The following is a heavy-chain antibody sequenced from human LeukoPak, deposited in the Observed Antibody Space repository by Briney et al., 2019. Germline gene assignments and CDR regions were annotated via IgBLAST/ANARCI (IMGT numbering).Heavy chain of an antibody. CDR2: IYYSGST. CDR1: GGSISSGGYY. J-gene: IGHJ6*02. D-gene: IGHD3-9*01. Sequence: SGTLSLTCTVSGGSISSGGYYWSWIRQHPGKGLEWIGYIYYSGSTYYNPSLKSRVTISVDTSKNQFSLKLSSVTAADTAVYYCARELLRYFDWLPGGMDVWGQGTTVTVSS. V-gene: IGHV4-31*03. CDR3: ARELLRYFDWLPGGMDV.